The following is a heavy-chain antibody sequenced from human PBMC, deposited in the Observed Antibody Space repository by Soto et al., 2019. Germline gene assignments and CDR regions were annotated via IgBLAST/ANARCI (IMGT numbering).Heavy chain of an antibody. Sequence: PSETLSLTCTVSGGSISSGGYYWSWIRQHPGKGLEWIGYIYYSGSTYYNPSLKSRVTISVDTSKNQFSLKLSSVTAADTAVYYCARDDSSGRFPFFDYWGQGTLVTVSS. CDR1: GGSISSGGYY. CDR3: ARDDSSGRFPFFDY. D-gene: IGHD3-22*01. V-gene: IGHV4-31*03. J-gene: IGHJ4*02. CDR2: IYYSGST.